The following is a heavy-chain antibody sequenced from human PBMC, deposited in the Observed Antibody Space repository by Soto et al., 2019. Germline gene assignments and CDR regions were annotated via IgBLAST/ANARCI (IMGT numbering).Heavy chain of an antibody. D-gene: IGHD4-17*01. J-gene: IGHJ3*02. V-gene: IGHV3-33*01. CDR3: ARVGYTVTTYAFDI. CDR1: GFTFSSYG. CDR2: IWYDRSNK. Sequence: GGSLRLSCAASGFTFSSYGMHWVRQAPGKGLEWVAVIWYDRSNKYYADSVKGRFTISRDNSKNTLYLQMNSLRAEDTAVYYCARVGYTVTTYAFDIWGQGTMVTVSS.